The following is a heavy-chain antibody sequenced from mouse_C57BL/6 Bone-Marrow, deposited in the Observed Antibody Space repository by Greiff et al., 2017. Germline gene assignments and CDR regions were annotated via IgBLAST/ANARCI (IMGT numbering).Heavy chain of an antibody. CDR2: IYPGNSDT. D-gene: IGHD4-1*01. V-gene: IGHV1-5*01. Sequence: EVQLQQSGTVLARPGASVKMSCKTSGYTFTSYWMHWVKQRPGQGLEWIGAIYPGNSDTSYNQKFKGKAKLTAVTSASTAYMELSSLTNEDSAVYYCTRKTTAGTGPYAMDYWGQGTSVTGSS. CDR1: GYTFTSYW. J-gene: IGHJ4*01. CDR3: TRKTTAGTGPYAMDY.